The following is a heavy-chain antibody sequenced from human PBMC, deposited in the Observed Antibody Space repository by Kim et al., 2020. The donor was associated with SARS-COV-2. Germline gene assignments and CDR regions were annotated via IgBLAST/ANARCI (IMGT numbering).Heavy chain of an antibody. Sequence: EGRLTISRDNEKKSPYLQMNSLRAEDTAIYYCARDGRYYNSWWDAFDIWGQGTMVTVSS. V-gene: IGHV3-11*01. J-gene: IGHJ3*02. D-gene: IGHD3-10*01. CDR3: ARDGRYYNSWWDAFDI.